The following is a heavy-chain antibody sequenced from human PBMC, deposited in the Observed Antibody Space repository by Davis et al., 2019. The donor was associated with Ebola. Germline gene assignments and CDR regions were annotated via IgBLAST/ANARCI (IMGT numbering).Heavy chain of an antibody. Sequence: GESLKISCAASGFTFSSYSMNWVRQAPGKGLEWVSSISSSSSYIYYADSVKGRFTISRDNAKNSLYLQMNNLRAEDTAVYYCASPGGHYFDHWGQGALVTVSS. CDR1: GFTFSSYS. V-gene: IGHV3-21*01. CDR2: ISSSSSYI. CDR3: ASPGGHYFDH. J-gene: IGHJ4*02. D-gene: IGHD3-16*01.